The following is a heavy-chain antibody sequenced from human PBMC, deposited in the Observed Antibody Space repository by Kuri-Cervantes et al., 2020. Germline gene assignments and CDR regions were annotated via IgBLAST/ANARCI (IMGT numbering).Heavy chain of an antibody. J-gene: IGHJ4*02. V-gene: IGHV4-59*08. D-gene: IGHD3-3*01. CDR1: GGSFSGYY. CDR2: IYYSGST. CDR3: ARVGGIYYNFWSGYSYFDY. Sequence: SETLSLTCAVYGGSFSGYYWSWIRQPPGKGLEWIGYIYYSGSTNYNPSLKSRVTISVDTSKNQFSLKLSSVTAADTAVYYCARVGGIYYNFWSGYSYFDYWGQGTLVTVSS.